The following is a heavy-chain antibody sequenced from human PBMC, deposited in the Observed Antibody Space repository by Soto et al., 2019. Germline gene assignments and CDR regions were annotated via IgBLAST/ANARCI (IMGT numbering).Heavy chain of an antibody. CDR1: GFTFSNNA. J-gene: IGHJ5*02. CDR2: ISFDSSEI. CDR3: ARAYNGNHFDV. Sequence: GSLRLSCVGSGFTFSNNAMHWVRQAPGKGLEWVAFISFDSSEIHYADSVKGRFTISRDNPRNTLFLQLTSLRVDDSAVYYCARAYNGNHFDVWGQGILVTVSS. V-gene: IGHV3-30*07. D-gene: IGHD3-10*01.